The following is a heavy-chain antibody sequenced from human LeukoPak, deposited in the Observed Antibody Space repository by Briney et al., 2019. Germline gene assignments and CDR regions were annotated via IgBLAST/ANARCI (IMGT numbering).Heavy chain of an antibody. CDR2: TYYRSEWYS. D-gene: IGHD5-12*01. CDR1: GDSVSSNSAA. V-gene: IGHV6-1*01. Sequence: SQTLSLTCAISGDSVSSNSAAWNWIRQSPSRGLEWLGRTYYRSEWYSDYAESVKSRITINPDTSKNQFSLQLNSVTPEDTAVYYCARRTYSGFVGHFDYWGQGTLVTVSS. CDR3: ARRTYSGFVGHFDY. J-gene: IGHJ4*02.